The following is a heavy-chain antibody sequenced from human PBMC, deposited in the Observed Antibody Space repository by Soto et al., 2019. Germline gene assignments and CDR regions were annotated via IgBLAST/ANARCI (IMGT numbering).Heavy chain of an antibody. CDR1: GFTFSSYA. CDR3: AREDRVGATQGAYFQH. J-gene: IGHJ1*01. D-gene: IGHD1-26*01. CDR2: ISYDGSNK. Sequence: QVQLVESGGGVVQPGRSLRLSCAASGFTFSSYAMHWVRQAPGKGLEWVAVISYDGSNKYYADSVKGRFTISRDNSKNTMYLQMNSLRPEYTAVYYCAREDRVGATQGAYFQHWGQGTLVTVSS. V-gene: IGHV3-30-3*01.